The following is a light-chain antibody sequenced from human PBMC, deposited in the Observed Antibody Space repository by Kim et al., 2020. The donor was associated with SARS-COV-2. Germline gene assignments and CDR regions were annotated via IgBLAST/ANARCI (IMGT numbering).Light chain of an antibody. J-gene: IGKJ5*01. CDR2: GTS. V-gene: IGKV3-20*01. Sequence: GERAPRSFSASESLAGTVFAWYQQRPGQAPRLVLYGTSTRATGIPDRVSGRMSGTDLTLTISRVEPEDCAVYYCQQYGRSPITFGQGTRLEIK. CDR3: QQYGRSPIT. CDR1: ESLAGTV.